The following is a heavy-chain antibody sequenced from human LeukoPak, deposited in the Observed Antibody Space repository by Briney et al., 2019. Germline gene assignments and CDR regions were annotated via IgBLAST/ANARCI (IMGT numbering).Heavy chain of an antibody. D-gene: IGHD6-19*01. Sequence: PGGSLRLSCAASGFTFSSYAMHWVRQAPGKGLEWVAVISYDGSNKYYADSVKGRFTISRDNSKNTLYLQMNSLRAEDTAVYYCARVAVAGTRGLYYFDYWGQGTLVTVSS. CDR1: GFTFSSYA. J-gene: IGHJ4*02. CDR3: ARVAVAGTRGLYYFDY. CDR2: ISYDGSNK. V-gene: IGHV3-30-3*01.